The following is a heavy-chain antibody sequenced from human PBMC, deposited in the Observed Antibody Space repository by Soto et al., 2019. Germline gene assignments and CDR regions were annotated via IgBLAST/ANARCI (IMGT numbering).Heavy chain of an antibody. CDR1: GFTFTNYP. Sequence: EVQLLESGGGLVQPGGSLRLSCAASGFTFTNYPMTWVRQAPGKGLEWISGITASGGGTFYADSVKGRVTISRDNSKNMVYLQVNSLTAEDTAVYYCAKVGWQRTVRWFDPWGQGTLVTVSS. CDR3: AKVGWQRTVRWFDP. J-gene: IGHJ5*02. V-gene: IGHV3-23*01. D-gene: IGHD6-25*01. CDR2: ITASGGGT.